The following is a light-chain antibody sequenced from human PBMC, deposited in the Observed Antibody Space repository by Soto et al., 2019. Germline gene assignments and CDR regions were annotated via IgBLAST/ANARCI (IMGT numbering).Light chain of an antibody. CDR1: SSDVGDFNY. CDR3: NSYAGRYFV. J-gene: IGLJ2*01. CDR2: EVN. Sequence: QSARTQPPSAYGSPGQSVTISCTGTSSDVGDFNYVSWYQQHPGKAPKLMIYEVNQRPSGVPDRFSGSKSGNTASLTVSGLQAVDQADYYSNSYAGRYFVFGGGTQLTVL. V-gene: IGLV2-8*01.